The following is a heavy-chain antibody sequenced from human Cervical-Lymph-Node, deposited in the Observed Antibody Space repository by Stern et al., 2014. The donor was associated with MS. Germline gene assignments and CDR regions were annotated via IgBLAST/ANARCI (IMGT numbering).Heavy chain of an antibody. CDR3: ARASTTANNYYDGVDV. J-gene: IGHJ6*02. CDR1: GYTFTDYY. CDR2: INHNNGGT. V-gene: IGHV1-2*04. D-gene: IGHD1-1*01. Sequence: VQLVESGAEVKHPGASVKVSCKASGYTFTDYYMQWMRQAPGQGLEWMGVINHNNGGTKSAQKFQGWVTMTRDTSTSTAYMELSRLRSDDTAIYYCARASTTANNYYDGVDVWGQGTTVTVTS.